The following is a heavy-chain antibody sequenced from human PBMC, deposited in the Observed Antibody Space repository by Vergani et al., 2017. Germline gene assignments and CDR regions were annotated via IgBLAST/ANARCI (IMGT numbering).Heavy chain of an antibody. CDR2: INSDGSST. Sequence: EVQLVESGGGLVQPGGSLRLSCAASGFTFSSYWMHWVRQAPGKGLVWVSRINSDGSSTSYADSVKGRFTISRDNAKNTLYLQMNSLRAEDTAVYYCAREGSGGTNYYYYYGMDVWGQGTTVTVSS. CDR3: AREGSGGTNYYYYYGMDV. CDR1: GFTFSSYW. V-gene: IGHV3-74*01. J-gene: IGHJ6*02. D-gene: IGHD1-7*01.